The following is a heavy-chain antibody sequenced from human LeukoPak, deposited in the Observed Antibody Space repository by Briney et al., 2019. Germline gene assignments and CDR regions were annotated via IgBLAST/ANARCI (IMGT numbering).Heavy chain of an antibody. J-gene: IGHJ4*02. D-gene: IGHD6-13*01. V-gene: IGHV3-23*01. CDR1: GFTFNSYA. CDR3: AKEGAGIAGTGYFDY. Sequence: HTGGSLRLSCAASGFTFNSYAMSWVRQAPGKGLEWVSGISGSGGDTYYTGSVKGRFTISRDNSKNTVSLQMNSLRAEDTAVHYCAKEGAGIAGTGYFDYWGQGTLVTVSS. CDR2: ISGSGGDT.